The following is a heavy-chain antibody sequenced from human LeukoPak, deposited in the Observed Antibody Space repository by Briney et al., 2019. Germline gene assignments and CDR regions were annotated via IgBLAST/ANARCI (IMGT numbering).Heavy chain of an antibody. D-gene: IGHD3-10*01. CDR1: GGTFSNYA. V-gene: IGHV1-69*13. Sequence: ASVKVSCKASGGTFSNYAISWVRQAPGQGLEWMGRIIPIFGTANYAQKFQGRVTITADESTSTAYMELSSLRSEDTAVYYCARDLYYYGSGSFQDYWGQGTLVTVSS. CDR3: ARDLYYYGSGSFQDY. J-gene: IGHJ4*02. CDR2: IIPIFGTA.